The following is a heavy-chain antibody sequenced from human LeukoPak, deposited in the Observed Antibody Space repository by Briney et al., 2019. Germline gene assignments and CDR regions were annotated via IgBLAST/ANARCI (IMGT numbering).Heavy chain of an antibody. Sequence: PGGSLRLSCAASGFTLSSYDVHWVRQATGKGLEWVSAIGTAGDTYYPGSVKGRFTISRDNLENTGDLQMNSLRADDTAVYYCARLYGANSGYFDYWGPGTLVTVSS. CDR1: GFTLSSYD. J-gene: IGHJ4*02. CDR2: IGTAGDT. D-gene: IGHD4-23*01. CDR3: ARLYGANSGYFDY. V-gene: IGHV3-13*04.